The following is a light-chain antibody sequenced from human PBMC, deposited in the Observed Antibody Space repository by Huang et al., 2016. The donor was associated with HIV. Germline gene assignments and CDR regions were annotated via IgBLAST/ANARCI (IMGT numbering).Light chain of an antibody. CDR2: GAF. J-gene: IGKJ3*01. CDR3: QQYNNWPPLFT. Sequence: EIVMTQSPATLSVSPGERATLSCRASQSVSSNLAWYQQKPGQAPRLLIYGAFTRATGSPARFSGSGSGTEFTLTISSLQSEDFAVYYCQQYNNWPPLFTFGPGTKVDIK. CDR1: QSVSSN. V-gene: IGKV3-15*01.